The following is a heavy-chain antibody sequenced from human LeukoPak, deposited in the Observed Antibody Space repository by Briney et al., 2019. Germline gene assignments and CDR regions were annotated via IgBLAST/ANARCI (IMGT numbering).Heavy chain of an antibody. V-gene: IGHV3-53*01. J-gene: IGHJ4*02. CDR1: GFIVSTYY. D-gene: IGHD2-15*01. CDR2: IYSGGST. CDR3: ARDCYFDSCY. Sequence: GGSLRLSCAASGFIVSTYYMSWVRQAPGKGLEWISVIYSGGSTYYIDSVKGRFTISRDNSKNTLYLQMNSLRAEDTAVYYCARDCYFDSCYWGQGTLVTVSS.